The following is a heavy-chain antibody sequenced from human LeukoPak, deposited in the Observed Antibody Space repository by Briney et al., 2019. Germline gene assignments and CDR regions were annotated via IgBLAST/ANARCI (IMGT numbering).Heavy chain of an antibody. V-gene: IGHV1-18*01. J-gene: IGHJ4*02. Sequence: GASVKVSCKASGYTFTSYGISWVRQAPGQGLEWMGWISAYNGNTNYAQKLQGRVTMTTDTSTSTAYMELRSLRSDDTAVYYCARDFSDDSSGYLTDYWGQGTLVTVSS. D-gene: IGHD3-22*01. CDR3: ARDFSDDSSGYLTDY. CDR2: ISAYNGNT. CDR1: GYTFTSYG.